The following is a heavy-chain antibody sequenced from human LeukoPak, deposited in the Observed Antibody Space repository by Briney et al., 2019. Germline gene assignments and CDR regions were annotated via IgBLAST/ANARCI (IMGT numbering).Heavy chain of an antibody. CDR1: GFTFSSYA. CDR3: VRGPGIAVYYFDY. V-gene: IGHV3-64D*06. CDR2: ISSNGGST. J-gene: IGHJ4*02. Sequence: GGSLRLSCSASGFTFSSYAMHWVRQAPGKGLEYVSAISSNGGSTYYADSVKGRFTISRDNSKNTLYLQMSSLRAEDTAVYYCVRGPGIAVYYFDYWGQGTLVTVSS. D-gene: IGHD6-19*01.